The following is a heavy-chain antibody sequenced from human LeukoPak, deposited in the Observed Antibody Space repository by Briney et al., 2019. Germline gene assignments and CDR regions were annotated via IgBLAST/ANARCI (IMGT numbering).Heavy chain of an antibody. J-gene: IGHJ4*02. CDR2: SNPTSGGT. D-gene: IGHD2-21*02. CDR1: GYTFTGYY. V-gene: IGHV1-2*02. Sequence: GASVKVSCKASGYTFTGYYMHWVRQAPGQGLEWMGWSNPTSGGTNSAQKFQGRVTMTRDTSISTIYVDLSSLTSDDTAVYYCARDYRPTDCSGGDCPYYYFDYWGQGTLVTVSS. CDR3: ARDYRPTDCSGGDCPYYYFDY.